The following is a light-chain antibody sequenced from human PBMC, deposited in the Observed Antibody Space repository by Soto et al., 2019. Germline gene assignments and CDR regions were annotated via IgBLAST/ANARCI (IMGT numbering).Light chain of an antibody. J-gene: IGKJ4*01. CDR1: QSVSSN. CDR2: GAS. CDR3: QQYNNWPPLT. V-gene: IGKV3-15*01. Sequence: ERVITQSPATISVSPGERATLSCRASQSVSSNLAWYQQKPGQAPRLLICGASTRATGIPARFSGSGSGTEFTLTISSLQSEDFAVYYCQQYNNWPPLTFGGGTKVDIK.